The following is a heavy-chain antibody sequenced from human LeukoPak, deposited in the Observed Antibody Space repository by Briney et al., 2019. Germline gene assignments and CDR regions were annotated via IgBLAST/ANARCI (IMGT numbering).Heavy chain of an antibody. CDR1: GFTVSSNS. Sequence: GGSLRLSCTVSGFTVSSNSMSWVRQAPGKGLEWVSFIYSDNTHYSDSVKGRFTISRDNPKNTLYLQMNSLRAEDTAVYYCARDGTYYYDSSGYPGYWGQGTLVTVSS. CDR2: IYSDNT. D-gene: IGHD3-22*01. J-gene: IGHJ4*02. CDR3: ARDGTYYYDSSGYPGY. V-gene: IGHV3-53*01.